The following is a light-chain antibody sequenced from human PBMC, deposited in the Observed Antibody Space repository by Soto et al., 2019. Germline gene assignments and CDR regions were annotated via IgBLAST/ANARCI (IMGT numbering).Light chain of an antibody. V-gene: IGLV2-8*01. CDR1: SSDVDGYHY. J-gene: IGLJ2*01. Sequence: QSALTQPPSAYGSPGQSVTISCTGTSSDVDGYHYVSWYQQHPGKAPKLMSYEVSKRPSGVPDRFSGSKSGNTASLTVSGLQAEDEADYYCSSFAGSDIGVFGGGTKLTVL. CDR3: SSFAGSDIGV. CDR2: EVS.